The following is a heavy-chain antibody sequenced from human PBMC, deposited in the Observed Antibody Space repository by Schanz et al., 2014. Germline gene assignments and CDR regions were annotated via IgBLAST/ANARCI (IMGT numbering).Heavy chain of an antibody. V-gene: IGHV3-48*01. CDR3: AKQIHYDILTVTRN. CDR1: GFTVSSNH. D-gene: IGHD3-9*01. CDR2: IATSSSTR. J-gene: IGHJ4*02. Sequence: EGQLAESGGGLVQPGGSLRLSCAVSGFTVSSNHMSWVRQAPGKGLEWLSYIATSSSTRHYADSVKGRVTISRDNAKNSVSLQMRRLRVEDTAVYYCAKQIHYDILTVTRNWGQGTLVTVSS.